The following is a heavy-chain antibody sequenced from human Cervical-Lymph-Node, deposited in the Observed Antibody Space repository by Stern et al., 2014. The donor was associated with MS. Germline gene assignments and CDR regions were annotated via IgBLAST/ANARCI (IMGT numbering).Heavy chain of an antibody. V-gene: IGHV3-30-3*01. CDR3: AREDYRNYSPYIDY. D-gene: IGHD4-11*01. CDR2: ISDDGSKK. CDR1: GFSVSSHS. J-gene: IGHJ4*02. Sequence: VQLVESGGGVVQPGRSLRLSCAASGFSVSSHSMHWVRQAPGKGLEWVTYISDDGSKKKYAYSVRGRFTISRDTSKTTLDLQMNSLRVEDTALYYCAREDYRNYSPYIDYWGQGTRVTVSS.